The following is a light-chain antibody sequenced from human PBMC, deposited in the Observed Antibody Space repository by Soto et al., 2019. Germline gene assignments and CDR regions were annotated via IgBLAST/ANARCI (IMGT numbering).Light chain of an antibody. Sequence: TQSPGTLSLSPGERATLSCRASQSVSSSYLAWYQQKPGQAPRLLIYGASSRATGIPDRFSGSGSATDFTLTISRLEPEDFAVYFCQQSGSSPLTFGGGTRLEIK. V-gene: IGKV3-20*01. CDR2: GAS. J-gene: IGKJ5*01. CDR1: QSVSSSY. CDR3: QQSGSSPLT.